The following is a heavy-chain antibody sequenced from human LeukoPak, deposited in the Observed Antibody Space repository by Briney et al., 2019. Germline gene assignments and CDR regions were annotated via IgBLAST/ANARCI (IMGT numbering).Heavy chain of an antibody. Sequence: GGSLGLSCTAPGFTFGDFGMSWVRQTPGKGLEGVGFIRSQAYGGTTEYAASVKGRFTISRDDSKSIAYLQMNSLKTEDTALYFCTRGDYYDSRGYYLLFDYWGQGTLVTVSS. CDR2: IRSQAYGGTT. D-gene: IGHD3-22*01. CDR1: GFTFGDFG. J-gene: IGHJ4*02. V-gene: IGHV3-49*04. CDR3: TRGDYYDSRGYYLLFDY.